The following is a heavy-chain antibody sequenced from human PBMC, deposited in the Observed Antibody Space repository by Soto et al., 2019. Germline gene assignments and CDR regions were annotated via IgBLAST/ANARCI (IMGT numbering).Heavy chain of an antibody. J-gene: IGHJ5*02. D-gene: IGHD4-17*01. CDR2: ISAYNGNT. CDR3: ARVLNSVTTGELDP. CDR1: GYTFTSYG. V-gene: IGHV1-18*01. Sequence: ASVKVSCKASGYTFTSYGISWVRQAPGQGLEWMGWISAYNGNTNYAQKLQGRVTMTTDTSTSTAYMEVSRLRSDDTAVFYCARVLNSVTTGELDPWGQGTLVTVSS.